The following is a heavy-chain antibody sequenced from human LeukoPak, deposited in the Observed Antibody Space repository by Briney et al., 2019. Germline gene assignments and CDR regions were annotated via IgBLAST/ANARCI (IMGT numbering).Heavy chain of an antibody. J-gene: IGHJ4*02. V-gene: IGHV4-4*02. D-gene: IGHD3-22*01. CDR3: ARTAYDSSGYQYYFDY. CDR2: IYHSGST. Sequence: PSETLSLTCAVSGGSISSSNWWSWVRQPPGKGLEWIGEIYHSGSTNYNPSLKSRVTISVDKSKNQFSLKLSSVTAADTAVYYCARTAYDSSGYQYYFDYWGQGTLVTVSS. CDR1: GGSISSSNW.